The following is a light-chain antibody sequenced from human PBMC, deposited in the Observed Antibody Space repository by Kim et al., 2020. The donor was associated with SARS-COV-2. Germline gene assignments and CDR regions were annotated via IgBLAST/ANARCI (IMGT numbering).Light chain of an antibody. Sequence: ALGPTASIMCRGDSLVHCHASWYQQQPGQAPILVMFEKTNRPSGIPDRFSGSGSGNIASLTIAGAQAEDEADYYCSSRDSGANHWVFGGGTKLTVL. J-gene: IGLJ3*02. V-gene: IGLV3-19*01. CDR2: EKT. CDR3: SSRDSGANHWV. CDR1: SLVHCH.